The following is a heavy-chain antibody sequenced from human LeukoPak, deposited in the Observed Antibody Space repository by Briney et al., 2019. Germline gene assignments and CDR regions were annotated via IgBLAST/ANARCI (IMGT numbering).Heavy chain of an antibody. CDR1: GGSISSYY. V-gene: IGHV4-4*07. D-gene: IGHD3-16*01. J-gene: IGHJ4*02. CDR3: ARDRSLWGSSSSKNYFDY. Sequence: KSSETLSLTCTVSGGSISSYYWSWIRQPAGKGLEWIGRIYTSGSTNYNPSLKSRVTMSVDTSKNQFSLKLSSVTAADTAVYYCARDRSLWGSSSSKNYFDYWGQGTLVTVSS. CDR2: IYTSGST.